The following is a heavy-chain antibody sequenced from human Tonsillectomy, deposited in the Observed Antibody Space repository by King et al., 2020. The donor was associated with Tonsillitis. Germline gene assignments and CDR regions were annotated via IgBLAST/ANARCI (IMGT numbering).Heavy chain of an antibody. Sequence: VQLVESGGGLVQPGGSLRLSCAASGFTFSSYEMNWVRQAPGKGLEWVSYISSSGSTIYYADSVKGRFTISRDNVKNSLHLQMNSLRAEDTALYYCARDRRIVGATTIDYWGQGNLVTVSS. CDR1: GFTFSSYE. CDR2: ISSSGSTI. V-gene: IGHV3-48*03. CDR3: ARDRRIVGATTIDY. J-gene: IGHJ4*02. D-gene: IGHD1-26*01.